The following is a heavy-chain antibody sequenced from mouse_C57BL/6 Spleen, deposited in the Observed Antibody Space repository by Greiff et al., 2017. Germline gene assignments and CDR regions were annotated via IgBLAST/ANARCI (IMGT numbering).Heavy chain of an antibody. V-gene: IGHV1-52*01. CDR3: ARGDWANFDY. CDR1: GYTFTSYW. CDR2: IDPSDSET. D-gene: IGHD4-1*01. J-gene: IGHJ2*01. Sequence: QVQLKQPGAELVRPGSSVKLSCKASGYTFTSYWMHWVKQRPIQGLEWIGNIDPSDSETHYNQKFKDKATLTVDKSSSTAYMQLSSLTSEDSAVYYCARGDWANFDYWGQGTTLTVSS.